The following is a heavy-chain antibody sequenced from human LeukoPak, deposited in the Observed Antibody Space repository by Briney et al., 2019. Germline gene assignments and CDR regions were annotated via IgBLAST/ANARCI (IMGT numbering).Heavy chain of an antibody. D-gene: IGHD4-17*01. CDR1: GFTFDDYG. CDR2: ISGSGGST. Sequence: PGGSLRLSCAASGFTFDDYGMSWVRQAPGKGLEWVSGISGSGGSTYYADSVKGRFTISRDNSKNTLYLQMNSLRAEDTAVYFCAKAGVYGDPADYWGQGTLVTVSS. V-gene: IGHV3-23*01. J-gene: IGHJ4*02. CDR3: AKAGVYGDPADY.